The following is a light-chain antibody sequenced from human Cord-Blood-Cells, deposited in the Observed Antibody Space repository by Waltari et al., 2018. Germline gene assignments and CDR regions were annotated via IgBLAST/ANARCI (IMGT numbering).Light chain of an antibody. J-gene: IGLJ3*02. Sequence: SALTQPASVSGSPGQSITISCPGPSSDVGGYNYVSWYQQHPGKAPKLMIYDVSKRPSGVSNRFSGSKSGNTASLTISGLQAEDEADYYCSSYTSSSTWVFGGGTKLTVL. CDR3: SSYTSSSTWV. CDR1: SSDVGGYNY. CDR2: DVS. V-gene: IGLV2-14*01.